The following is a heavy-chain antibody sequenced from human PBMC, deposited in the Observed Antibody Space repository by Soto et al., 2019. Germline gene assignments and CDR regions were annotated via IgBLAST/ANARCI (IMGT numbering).Heavy chain of an antibody. CDR1: GFTFSSYA. J-gene: IGHJ4*02. D-gene: IGHD6-6*01. Sequence: GGSLRLSCAASGFTFSSYAMHWVRQAPGKGLEWVAVISYDGSNKYYADSVKGRFTISRDNSKNTLYLQMNSLRAEDTAVYYCARDRQLAYPSLWTWSFDYWGQGTLVTVSS. CDR2: ISYDGSNK. V-gene: IGHV3-30-3*01. CDR3: ARDRQLAYPSLWTWSFDY.